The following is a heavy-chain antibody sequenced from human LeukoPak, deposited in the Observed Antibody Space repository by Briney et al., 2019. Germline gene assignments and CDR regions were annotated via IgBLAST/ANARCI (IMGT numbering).Heavy chain of an antibody. CDR2: IYYSGST. V-gene: IGHV4-30-4*01. CDR3: ARVFKDPDAFDI. CDR1: GGSISSGDYY. Sequence: PSQTLSLTCTVSGGSISSGDYYWSWIRQPPGKGLEWIGYIYYSGSTYYNPSLKSRVTISIDTSKNQFSLKLSSVTAADTAVCYCARVFKDPDAFDIWGKGTMVTVSS. J-gene: IGHJ3*02.